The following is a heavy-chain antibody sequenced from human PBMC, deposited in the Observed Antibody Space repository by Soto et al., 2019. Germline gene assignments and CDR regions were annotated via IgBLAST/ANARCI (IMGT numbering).Heavy chain of an antibody. Sequence: GGSLRLSCAASGFTFSSYAMHWVRQAPGKGLEWVAVISYDGSNKYYADSVKGRFTISRDNSKNTLYLQMNSLRAEDTAVYYCARTKERYSYGYFRGFFDYWGQGTLVTVSS. CDR3: ARTKERYSYGYFRGFFDY. V-gene: IGHV3-30-3*01. CDR2: ISYDGSNK. CDR1: GFTFSSYA. D-gene: IGHD5-18*01. J-gene: IGHJ4*02.